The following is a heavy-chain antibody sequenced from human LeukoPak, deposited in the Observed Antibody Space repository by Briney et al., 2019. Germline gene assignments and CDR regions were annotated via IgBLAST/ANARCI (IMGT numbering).Heavy chain of an antibody. CDR1: GYTFTNYG. CDR2: ISAYNGNI. J-gene: IGHJ3*02. Sequence: ASVKVSCKASGYTFTNYGVSWVRQAPGQGLEWMGWISAYNGNIDYAQNLQGRVTMTTDTSTSTAYMELRSLRSDDTAVYYCARDFPYYDILTGYYTGYDAFDIWGQGTMVTVSS. CDR3: ARDFPYYDILTGYYTGYDAFDI. D-gene: IGHD3-9*01. V-gene: IGHV1-18*01.